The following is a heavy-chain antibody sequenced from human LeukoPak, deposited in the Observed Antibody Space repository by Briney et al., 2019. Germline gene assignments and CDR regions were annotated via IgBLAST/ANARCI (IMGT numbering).Heavy chain of an antibody. V-gene: IGHV3-48*03. D-gene: IGHD5-24*01. Sequence: PGGSLRLSCAASGFTFSTYEMNRVRQAPGKGLEWVSYISTTGRTTYYADSVQGRFTMSRDNAKNSAYLQMNSLRADDTAVYYCAGKPRDGYNDGRFDFWGQGTLVTVSS. CDR2: ISTTGRTT. J-gene: IGHJ4*02. CDR1: GFTFSTYE. CDR3: AGKPRDGYNDGRFDF.